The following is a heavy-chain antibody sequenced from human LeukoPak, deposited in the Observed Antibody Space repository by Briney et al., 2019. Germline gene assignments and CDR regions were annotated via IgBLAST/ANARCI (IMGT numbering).Heavy chain of an antibody. D-gene: IGHD3-22*01. Sequence: PSETLSLTCAVYGGSFSGYYWSWIRQPPGKGLEWIGYIYYSGSTNYNPSLKSRVTISVDTSKNQFSLKLSSVTAADTAVYYCARVYDSSGYYHDAFDIWGQGTMVTVSS. CDR2: IYYSGST. CDR3: ARVYDSSGYYHDAFDI. CDR1: GGSFSGYY. V-gene: IGHV4-59*08. J-gene: IGHJ3*02.